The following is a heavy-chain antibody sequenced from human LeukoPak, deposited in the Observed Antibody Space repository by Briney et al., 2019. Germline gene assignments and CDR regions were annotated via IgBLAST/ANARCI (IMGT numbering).Heavy chain of an antibody. CDR1: GSTFSNSA. CDR3: AKAAVAGLFYYYGMDV. D-gene: IGHD6-19*01. V-gene: IGHV3-23*01. CDR2: ISGSGGDT. Sequence: GGSLRLSCAASGSTFSNSAMSWVRQGPGKGLEWVSGISGSGGDTYYADSVKGRFTISRDNSMNTLYVHMNSLRAEDTAVYFCAKAAVAGLFYYYGMDVWGQGTTVTVSS. J-gene: IGHJ6*02.